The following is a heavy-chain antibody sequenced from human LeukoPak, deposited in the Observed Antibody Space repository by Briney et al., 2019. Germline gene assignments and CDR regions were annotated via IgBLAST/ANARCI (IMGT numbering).Heavy chain of an antibody. CDR3: ARLAVATIGNWFDP. CDR1: GGSISSYY. J-gene: IGHJ5*02. Sequence: SETLSLTCTVSGGSISSYYWSWIRQPPGKGLEWIGYIYYSGSTNYNPSLKSRVTISVDTSKNQFSLKLSSVTAADTAVYYWARLAVATIGNWFDPWGQGTLVTVSS. D-gene: IGHD5-12*01. CDR2: IYYSGST. V-gene: IGHV4-59*08.